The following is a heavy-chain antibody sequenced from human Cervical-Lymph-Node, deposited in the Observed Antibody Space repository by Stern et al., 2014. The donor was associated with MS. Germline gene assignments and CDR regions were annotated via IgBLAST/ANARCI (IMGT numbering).Heavy chain of an antibody. Sequence: VQLLQSGAEVTKPGSSVKASCKASGGTFSKFPSSWVRQAPGQGLEWMGGIFPVFGTPTYAQEFRGRVTITADVSTSTVYMELSSLRSDDTAVYYCALSSETSDRWYSLGYDLWGQGTLVTVSS. D-gene: IGHD6-13*01. CDR2: IFPVFGTP. J-gene: IGHJ5*02. CDR1: GGTFSKFP. CDR3: ALSSETSDRWYSLGYDL. V-gene: IGHV1-69*01.